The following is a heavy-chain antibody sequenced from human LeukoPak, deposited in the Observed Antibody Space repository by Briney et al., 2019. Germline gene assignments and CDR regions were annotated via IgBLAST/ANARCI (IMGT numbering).Heavy chain of an antibody. J-gene: IGHJ4*02. Sequence: GGSLILSCAASGFTFSSYSMNWVRQAPGKGLEWVSSISSSSSYIYYADSVKGRFTISRDNAKNSLYLQMNSLRAEDTAVYYCARGGTTFFLGYWGQGTLVTVSS. V-gene: IGHV3-21*01. CDR1: GFTFSSYS. CDR2: ISSSSSYI. CDR3: ARGGTTFFLGY. D-gene: IGHD1-7*01.